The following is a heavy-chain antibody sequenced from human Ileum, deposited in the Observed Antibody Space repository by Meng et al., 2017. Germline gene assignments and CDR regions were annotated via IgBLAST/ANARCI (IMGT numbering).Heavy chain of an antibody. J-gene: IGHJ4*02. D-gene: IGHD2-2*01. Sequence: VHLVQSGPEWRKLGASVKVAWQASGYSFTNYGINWVRRASGKGLEWMGWTSTYNSNRNYAQSLQGRVTMTTDTSTTTAYMELRSLTFDDTAVYYCARGRHCSSTTCYLSDSWGQGTLVTVSS. CDR3: ARGRHCSSTTCYLSDS. CDR1: GYSFTNYG. V-gene: IGHV1-18*01. CDR2: TSTYNSNR.